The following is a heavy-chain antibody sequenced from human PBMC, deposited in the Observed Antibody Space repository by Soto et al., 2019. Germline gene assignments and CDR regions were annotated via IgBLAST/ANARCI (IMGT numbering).Heavy chain of an antibody. D-gene: IGHD3-22*01. CDR3: AREVHYYDSSGYDAFDI. CDR1: GYTFTSYG. CDR2: ISAYNGNT. Sequence: SVKVSCKASGYTFTSYGISWVRQAPGQGLEWMGWISAYNGNTNYAQKLQGRVTMTTDTSTSTAYMELRSLRSDDTAVYYCAREVHYYDSSGYDAFDIWGQGTMVTVSS. V-gene: IGHV1-18*01. J-gene: IGHJ3*02.